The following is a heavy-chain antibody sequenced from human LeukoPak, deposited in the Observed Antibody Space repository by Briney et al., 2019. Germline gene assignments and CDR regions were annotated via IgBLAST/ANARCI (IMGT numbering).Heavy chain of an antibody. CDR1: GFTFSGYE. J-gene: IGHJ4*02. CDR3: ARDVIQPWLLFDY. Sequence: PGGSLRLSCAPSGFTFSGYEMNWVRQAPGKGLKWVSYISSSGSTIHYADSVKGRFTISRDNAKNSLYLQMNSLRAEDTAVYYCARDVIQPWLLFDYWGQGTLVTVSS. D-gene: IGHD5-18*01. V-gene: IGHV3-48*03. CDR2: ISSSGSTI.